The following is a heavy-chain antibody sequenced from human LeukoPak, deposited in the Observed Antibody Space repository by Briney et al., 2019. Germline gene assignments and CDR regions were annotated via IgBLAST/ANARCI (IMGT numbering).Heavy chain of an antibody. Sequence: SETLSLTCTVSGGSISSSSYYWGWIRQPPGKGLEWIGSIYYSGSTYYNPSLKSRVTISVDTSKNQFSLKLSSVTAADTAVYYCARPKIAVAGLDNWFDPWGQGTLVTVSS. V-gene: IGHV4-39*01. J-gene: IGHJ5*02. CDR3: ARPKIAVAGLDNWFDP. CDR2: IYYSGST. CDR1: GGSISSSSYY. D-gene: IGHD6-19*01.